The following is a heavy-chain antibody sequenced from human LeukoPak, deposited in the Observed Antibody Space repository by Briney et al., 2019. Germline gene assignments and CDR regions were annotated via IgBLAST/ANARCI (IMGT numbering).Heavy chain of an antibody. D-gene: IGHD3-16*01. J-gene: IGHJ5*02. V-gene: IGHV1-2*02. Sequence: ASVKVSCKASGYTFTGYYMHWVRQAPGQGLEWMGWINPNSGGTNYAQKFQGRVTMTRDTSISTAYMELSRLRSDDTAVYYCARDRFGEGSWFDPWGQGTLVTVSS. CDR1: GYTFTGYY. CDR2: INPNSGGT. CDR3: ARDRFGEGSWFDP.